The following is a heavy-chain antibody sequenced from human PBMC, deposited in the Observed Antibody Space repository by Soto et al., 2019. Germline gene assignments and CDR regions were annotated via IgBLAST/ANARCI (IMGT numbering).Heavy chain of an antibody. CDR2: IIPVLGPA. J-gene: IGHJ4*02. V-gene: IGHV1-69*06. Sequence: QVQLVQSGAEVKKPGSSVKVSCKTSGVTFNTFAISWVRQAPGQGLEYMGGIIPVLGPANYAQRFQGRVTTTADKSTSTAYLELSNLTSEDTAVYYCARAAKRYFDYWGKGTLVTVSS. CDR3: ARAAKRYFDY. CDR1: GVTFNTFA.